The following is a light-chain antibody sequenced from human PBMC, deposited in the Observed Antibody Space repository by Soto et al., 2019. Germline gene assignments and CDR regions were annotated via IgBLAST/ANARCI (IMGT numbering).Light chain of an antibody. Sequence: HSVLTQPPSASGTPGQRVTISCSGSSSNIGSKTVNWYQQLPGTAPKLLIYSNYQRPSGVPDRFSGSKSGTSASLAISGLQSEDVADYYCSAWDASLNGYVFGTGTKVTVL. V-gene: IGLV1-44*01. CDR1: SSNIGSKT. CDR2: SNY. J-gene: IGLJ1*01. CDR3: SAWDASLNGYV.